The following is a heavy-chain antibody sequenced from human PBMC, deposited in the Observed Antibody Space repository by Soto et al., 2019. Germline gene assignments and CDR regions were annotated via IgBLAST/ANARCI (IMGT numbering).Heavy chain of an antibody. CDR2: IFANGHT. CDR1: GGSINSDDSF. Sequence: SETLSLTCSVSGGSINSDDSFWGWVRQSPGKGLEWIGLIFANGHTDYNPSLKSRVTMSVDASKNQFSLRLTSMTAADTAVYYCVASLAASGLNWLDPWGRGTLVTVSS. CDR3: VASLAASGLNWLDP. D-gene: IGHD6-13*01. V-gene: IGHV4-39*07. J-gene: IGHJ5*02.